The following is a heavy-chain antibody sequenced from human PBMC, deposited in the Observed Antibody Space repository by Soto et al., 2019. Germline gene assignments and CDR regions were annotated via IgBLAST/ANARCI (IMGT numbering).Heavy chain of an antibody. CDR3: ARASIAARHPYYYGMDV. J-gene: IGHJ6*02. V-gene: IGHV6-1*01. CDR1: GDSVSSNSAA. Sequence: SPTLSLTCAIFGDSVSSNSAAWNWIRLSPSRGLEWLGRTYYRSKWYNDYAVSVKSRITINPDTSKNQFSLQLNSVTPEDTAVYYCARASIAARHPYYYGMDVWGQGTTVTVPS. D-gene: IGHD6-6*01. CDR2: TYYRSKWYN.